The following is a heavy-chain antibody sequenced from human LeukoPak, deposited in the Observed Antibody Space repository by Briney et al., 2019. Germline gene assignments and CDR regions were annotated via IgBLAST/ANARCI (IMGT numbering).Heavy chain of an antibody. J-gene: IGHJ3*02. CDR3: ARVNIVVVPAAHPGAFDI. CDR2: IYHSGST. Sequence: SETLSLTCTVSGYSISSGYYWGWIRQPPGKRLEWIVSIYHSGSTYYNPSLKSRVTISVDTSKNQFSLKLSSVTAADTAVYYCARVNIVVVPAAHPGAFDIWGQGTMVTVSS. D-gene: IGHD2-2*01. CDR1: GYSISSGYY. V-gene: IGHV4-38-2*02.